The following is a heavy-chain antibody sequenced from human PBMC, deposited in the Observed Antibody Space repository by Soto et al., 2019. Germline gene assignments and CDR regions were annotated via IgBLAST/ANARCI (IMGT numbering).Heavy chain of an antibody. Sequence: GGSLRLSCAASGFTFDNYAMHWVRQPPGKGLEWVSSISWNSGTKGYADSVKGRFTISRDNAKKSLYLQMDSLRPEDTAFYYCAKELGGYSYGYELDSWGQGTLVTV. CDR1: GFTFDNYA. J-gene: IGHJ4*02. CDR3: AKELGGYSYGYELDS. D-gene: IGHD5-18*01. CDR2: ISWNSGTK. V-gene: IGHV3-9*01.